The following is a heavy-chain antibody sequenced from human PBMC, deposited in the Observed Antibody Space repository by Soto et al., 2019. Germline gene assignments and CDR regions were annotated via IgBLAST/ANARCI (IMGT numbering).Heavy chain of an antibody. D-gene: IGHD3-22*01. V-gene: IGHV4-39*01. J-gene: IGHJ4*02. CDR3: ARHNSSGYWVIYYFDY. CDR1: GGSISSSSYY. Sequence: PSETLSLTCTFSGGSISSSSYYWGWIRQPPGKGLEWIGSIYYSGSTYYNPSLKSRVTISVDTSKNQFSLKLSSVTAADTAVYYCARHNSSGYWVIYYFDYWGQGTLVTVSS. CDR2: IYYSGST.